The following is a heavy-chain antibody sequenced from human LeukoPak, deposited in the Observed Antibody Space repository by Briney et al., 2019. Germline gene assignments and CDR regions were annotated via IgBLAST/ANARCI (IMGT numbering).Heavy chain of an antibody. CDR3: VRDHRTDYAFES. Sequence: GGSLRLSRSASGFLSDDYGLTRDRQGPGKGLEWVSGINWDGYSTCYADSVRGRFTISRDNAKSTLYLQMNSLRPEDTALYYFVRDHRTDYAFESWGDGALCTVSS. J-gene: IGHJ3*01. V-gene: IGHV3-20*04. CDR2: INWDGYST. D-gene: IGHD3/OR15-3a*01. CDR1: GFLSDDYG.